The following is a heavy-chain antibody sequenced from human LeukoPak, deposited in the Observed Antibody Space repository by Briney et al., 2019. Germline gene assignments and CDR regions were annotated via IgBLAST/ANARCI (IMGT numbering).Heavy chain of an antibody. V-gene: IGHV1-46*01. J-gene: IGHJ6*02. CDR3: ARGYGGNSRGRYYYYGMDV. D-gene: IGHD4-23*01. CDR2: INPSGGST. CDR1: GYTFTSYY. Sequence: GASVKVSCKASGYTFTSYYMHWVRQAPGQGLEWMGKINPSGGSTSYAQKFQGRVTMTRDTSTSTVYMELSSLRSEDTAVYYCARGYGGNSRGRYYYYGMDVWGQGTTVTVSS.